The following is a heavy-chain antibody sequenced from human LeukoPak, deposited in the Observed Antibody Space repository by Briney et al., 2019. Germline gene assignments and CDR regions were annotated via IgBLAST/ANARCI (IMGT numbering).Heavy chain of an antibody. CDR2: IYWDDDK. J-gene: IGHJ4*02. V-gene: IGHV2-5*02. CDR1: GFSLSTRAVG. D-gene: IGHD3-10*01. CDR3: GHIKYGSGSYYMDY. Sequence: SGPTLVKPTQTLTLTCTFSGFSLSTRAVGVGWIRQPPGKALKWLALIYWDDDKRYSPSLKSRLTITKDTSKNQVVLTMTNMDPVDTATYYCGHIKYGSGSYYMDYWGQGTLVTVSS.